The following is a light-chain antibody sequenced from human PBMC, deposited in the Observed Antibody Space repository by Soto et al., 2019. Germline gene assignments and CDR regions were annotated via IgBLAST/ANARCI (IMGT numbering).Light chain of an antibody. J-gene: IGKJ2*01. CDR3: HQYGNSPYT. Sequence: DNVLTQSPGTLSLSPGDEASLACRASETVRYNLLGWYRQIPGQAPKLLIYRTSERASDISDRFTGSGSGTNFTLTINRLEPEDFAVYYCHQYGNSPYTIGQGTRLE. CDR2: RTS. CDR1: ETVRYNL. V-gene: IGKV3-20*01.